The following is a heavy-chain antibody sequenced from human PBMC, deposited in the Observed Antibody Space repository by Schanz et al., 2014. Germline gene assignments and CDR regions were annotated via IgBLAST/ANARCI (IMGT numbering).Heavy chain of an antibody. CDR3: AKAYSSGWYDLDY. CDR1: GFTFSSYG. CDR2: IRYDGVNK. Sequence: ESGGGVVQPGGSLRLSCAASGFTFSSYGIHWVRQAPDKGLEWVSFIRYDGVNKYYADSVKGRFTISRDNSKNTVYLQMNSLRTEDTAVYYCAKAYSSGWYDLDYWGQGTLVTVSS. J-gene: IGHJ4*02. D-gene: IGHD6-19*01. V-gene: IGHV3-30*02.